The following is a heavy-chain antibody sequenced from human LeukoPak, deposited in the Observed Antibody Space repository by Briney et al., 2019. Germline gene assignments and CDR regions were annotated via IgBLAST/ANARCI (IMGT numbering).Heavy chain of an antibody. CDR1: GGTFSSYA. CDR2: IIPIFGTA. J-gene: IGHJ1*01. D-gene: IGHD2-15*01. Sequence: GSSVKVSCKASGGTFSSYAISWVRQAPGQGLERMGRIIPIFGTANYAQKFQGRVTITTGESTSTAYMELSSLRSEDTAVYYCARDFNCSGGHCFQHWGQGTLVTVSS. CDR3: ARDFNCSGGHCFQH. V-gene: IGHV1-69*05.